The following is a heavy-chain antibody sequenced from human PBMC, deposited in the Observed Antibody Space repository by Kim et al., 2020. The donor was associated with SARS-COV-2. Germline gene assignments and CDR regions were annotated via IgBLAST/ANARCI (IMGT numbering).Heavy chain of an antibody. V-gene: IGHV4-30-4*01. Sequence: SETLSLTCTVSGCSISSGDYYWSWIRHPPGKGLEWIGYIYYSGSTYYNPSLKSRVTISVDTSKNQFSLKLSSVTAADTAVYYCARETIPDYGDSRGYFDFWGQGTLVTVSS. CDR1: GCSISSGDYY. CDR2: IYYSGST. D-gene: IGHD4-17*01. J-gene: IGHJ4*02. CDR3: ARETIPDYGDSRGYFDF.